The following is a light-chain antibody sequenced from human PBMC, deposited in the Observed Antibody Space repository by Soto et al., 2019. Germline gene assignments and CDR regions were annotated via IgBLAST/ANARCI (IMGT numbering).Light chain of an antibody. CDR1: QTVSSN. J-gene: IGKJ5*01. CDR2: GAP. Sequence: EIVMTQSPATLSVSPGGRATLSCRASQTVSSNLAWYQQKPGQAPRLLIYGAPTRATGIPARFSGSGSGTEFTLSISSLQSEDFAIYYCQQYNNWPPTTFGQGTRLEIK. V-gene: IGKV3-15*01. CDR3: QQYNNWPPTT.